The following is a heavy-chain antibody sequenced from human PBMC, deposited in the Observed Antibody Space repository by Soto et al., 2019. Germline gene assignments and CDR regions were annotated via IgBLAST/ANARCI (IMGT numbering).Heavy chain of an antibody. V-gene: IGHV4-31*03. D-gene: IGHD1-26*01. CDR3: ASQLVGAFDY. Sequence: SETLSLTCTVSGGSISSGGYYWSWIRQHPGKGLEWIGYIYYSGSTYYNPPLKSRVTISVDTSKNQFSLKLSSVTAADTAVYYCASQLVGAFDYWGQGTLVTVSS. J-gene: IGHJ4*02. CDR2: IYYSGST. CDR1: GGSISSGGYY.